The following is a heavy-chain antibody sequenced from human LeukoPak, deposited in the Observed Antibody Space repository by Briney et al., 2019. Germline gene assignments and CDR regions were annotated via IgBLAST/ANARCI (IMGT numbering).Heavy chain of an antibody. CDR3: ARSRDSSGYYYLM. CDR2: IYPDDSES. CDR1: GYSFTNYW. J-gene: IGHJ4*02. V-gene: IGHV5-51*03. D-gene: IGHD3-22*01. Sequence: GESLKISCEASGYSFTNYWIGWVRQMPGKGLEWMGIIYPDDSESKYSPSFQGQITISADKSISTAYLQWSSLKASDTAMYYCARSRDSSGYYYLMWGQGTLVTVSS.